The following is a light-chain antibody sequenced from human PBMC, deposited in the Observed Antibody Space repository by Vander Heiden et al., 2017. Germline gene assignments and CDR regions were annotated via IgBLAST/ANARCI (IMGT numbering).Light chain of an antibody. CDR2: QDS. Sequence: SYELTQPPSVSVSPGQTASITCSGDKLGDKYACWYQQKPGQSLVLFIYQDSKRPSGIPELVYGSNSGTKATLTISGTQAVEEADEYCKEWESRTWVFGGGTKLTVL. CDR3: KEWESRTWV. CDR1: KLGDKY. J-gene: IGLJ2*01. V-gene: IGLV3-1*01.